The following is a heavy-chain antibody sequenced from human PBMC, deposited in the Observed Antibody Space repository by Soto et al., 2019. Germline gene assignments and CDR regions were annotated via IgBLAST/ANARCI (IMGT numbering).Heavy chain of an antibody. J-gene: IGHJ4*02. CDR2: VIPNLGVT. D-gene: IGHD2-15*01. Sequence: QVQLVQSGAEVKKPGSSVKVSCKASGGTLSSYTFSWVRQAPGQGLEWMGRVIPNLGVTNYAKKFQGRFTIVVDTSTSTAYMELNSLRYEDTAVYYCARDKGYCSDTSGPDVDYWGQGTLVTVSS. CDR1: GGTLSSYT. CDR3: ARDKGYCSDTSGPDVDY. V-gene: IGHV1-69*08.